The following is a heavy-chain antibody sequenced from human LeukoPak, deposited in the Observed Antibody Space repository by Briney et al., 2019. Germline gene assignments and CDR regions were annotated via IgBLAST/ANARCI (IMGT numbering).Heavy chain of an antibody. Sequence: ASVKVSCKASGGTFSSYAISWVRQAPGQGLEWMGGIIPIFGTANYAQKFQGRVTITADKSTSTAYMELSSLRSEDTAVYYCLHRPPGPTTFDYWGQGTLVTVSS. CDR3: LHRPPGPTTFDY. J-gene: IGHJ4*02. V-gene: IGHV1-69*06. D-gene: IGHD2/OR15-2a*01. CDR1: GGTFSSYA. CDR2: IIPIFGTA.